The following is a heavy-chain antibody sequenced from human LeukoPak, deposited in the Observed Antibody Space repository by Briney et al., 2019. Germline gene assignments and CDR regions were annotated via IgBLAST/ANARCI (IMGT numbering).Heavy chain of an antibody. CDR3: ARGGGLRRSWLDL. CDR2: IHHSGGS. J-gene: IGHJ5*02. CDR1: GFTFSSYW. D-gene: IGHD3-10*01. V-gene: IGHV4-34*01. Sequence: GSLRLSCAASGFTFSSYWMSWVRQPPGKGLEWIGEIHHSGGSNYNASLKSRVTISLDTSKNQFSLKLTSMTAADTATYFCARGGGLRRSWLDLWGQGTLVTVSS.